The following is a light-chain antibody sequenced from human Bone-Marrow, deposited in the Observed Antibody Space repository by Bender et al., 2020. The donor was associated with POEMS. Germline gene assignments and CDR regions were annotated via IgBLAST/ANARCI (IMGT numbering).Light chain of an antibody. CDR2: DVN. J-gene: IGLJ1*01. CDR3: SSFTASTTYV. Sequence: QSALTQPASMSGSPGQSITISCTGSSSDVGAYNYVSWYQQHPGRAPKLMIYDVNNRPSGVSTRFSGSKSGNTASLTISGLQADDEADYYCSSFTASTTYVFGSGTKVTV. CDR1: SSDVGAYNY. V-gene: IGLV2-14*03.